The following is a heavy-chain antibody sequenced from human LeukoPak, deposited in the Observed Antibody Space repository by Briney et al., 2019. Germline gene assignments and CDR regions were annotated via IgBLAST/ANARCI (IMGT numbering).Heavy chain of an antibody. CDR1: GFTFSSYA. V-gene: IGHV3-30-3*01. J-gene: IGHJ4*02. CDR3: ARDRMDIVATILYYFDY. D-gene: IGHD5-12*01. CDR2: ISYDGSNK. Sequence: HPGRSLRLSCAASGFTFSSYAMHWVRQAPGKGLEWVAVISYDGSNKYYADSVKGRFTISRDNSKNTLYLQMNSLRAEDTAVYYCARDRMDIVATILYYFDYWGQGTLVTVSS.